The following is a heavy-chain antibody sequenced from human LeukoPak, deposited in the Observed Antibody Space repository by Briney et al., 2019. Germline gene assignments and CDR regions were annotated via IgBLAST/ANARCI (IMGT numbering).Heavy chain of an antibody. V-gene: IGHV1-69*01. CDR1: ASTFSSYA. CDR3: ARTERGFYYFDY. D-gene: IGHD3-10*01. CDR2: IIPIFGTA. Sequence: SVKVSCKASASTFSSYAISWVRQAPGQGLEWMGGIIPIFGTANYAQKFQGRVTITADESTSTAYMELSSLRSEDTAVYYCARTERGFYYFDYWGQGTLVTVSS. J-gene: IGHJ4*02.